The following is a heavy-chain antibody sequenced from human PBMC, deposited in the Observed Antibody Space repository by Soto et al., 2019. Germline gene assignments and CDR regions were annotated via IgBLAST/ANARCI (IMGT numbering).Heavy chain of an antibody. J-gene: IGHJ4*02. D-gene: IGHD1-1*01. CDR3: ARGRYGDY. CDR1: GYAFTTYG. V-gene: IGHV1-18*01. CDR2: ISAHNGNT. Sequence: QVHLVQSGAEVKKPGASVKVSCKGSGYAFTTYGITWVRQAPGQGLEWMGWISAHNGNTNYAQKLQGRVTVTRDTTTSTAYLELRRLRSVDTAVYYCARGRYGDYWGQGARVTVSS.